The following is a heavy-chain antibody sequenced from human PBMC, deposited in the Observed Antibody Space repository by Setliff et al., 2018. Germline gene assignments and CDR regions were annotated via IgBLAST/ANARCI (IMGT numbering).Heavy chain of an antibody. CDR1: GGTSSSYA. D-gene: IGHD4-17*01. V-gene: IGHV1-69*05. Sequence: GASVKVSCKASGGTSSSYAISWVRQAPGQGLEWMGGIIPIFGTANYAQKFQGRVTITTDESTSTAYMELSSLRSEDTAVYYCARWATVTTENAFDIWGQGTMVTVSS. J-gene: IGHJ3*02. CDR3: ARWATVTTENAFDI. CDR2: IIPIFGTA.